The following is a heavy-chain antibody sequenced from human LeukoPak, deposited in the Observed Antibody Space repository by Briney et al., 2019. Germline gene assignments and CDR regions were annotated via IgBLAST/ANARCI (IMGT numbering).Heavy chain of an antibody. Sequence: KTSETLSLTCAVSGDSVSSSNYYWSWIRQPPGKGLEWIGYIYYGGNTNYNPSLQSRGTISVDTSKSQFSLKLSSVTAADTAVYYCARLTRRSGNYFDYWGQGTLVTVSS. CDR3: ARLTRRSGNYFDY. D-gene: IGHD1-1*01. V-gene: IGHV4-61*01. CDR2: IYYGGNT. J-gene: IGHJ4*02. CDR1: GDSVSSSNYY.